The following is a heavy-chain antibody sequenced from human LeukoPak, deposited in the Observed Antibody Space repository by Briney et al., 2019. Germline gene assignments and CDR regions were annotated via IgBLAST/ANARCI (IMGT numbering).Heavy chain of an antibody. CDR2: IRGKAYGGTT. Sequence: GGSLRLSCTSSGFTFGDYAMSWSRQAPGKGLEWVAFIRGKAYGGTTEYAASVKGRFIISRDDSKSIAYLQMNSLKTEGTAVYYCTKYSGRIDYWGQGTLVTVSS. CDR3: TKYSGRIDY. D-gene: IGHD5-18*01. V-gene: IGHV3-49*03. CDR1: GFTFGDYA. J-gene: IGHJ4*02.